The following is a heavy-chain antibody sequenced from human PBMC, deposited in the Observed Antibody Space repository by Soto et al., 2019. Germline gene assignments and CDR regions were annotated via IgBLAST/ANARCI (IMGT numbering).Heavy chain of an antibody. V-gene: IGHV3-9*01. CDR2: ISWNSGSI. Sequence: GGSLRLSCAASGFTFDDYAMHWVRQAPGKGLEWVSGISWNSGSIGYADSVKGRFTISRDNAKNSLYLQMNSLRAEDTALYYCAKVDYDSSGYPNYGMDVWGQGTTVTVSS. J-gene: IGHJ6*02. CDR3: AKVDYDSSGYPNYGMDV. D-gene: IGHD3-22*01. CDR1: GFTFDDYA.